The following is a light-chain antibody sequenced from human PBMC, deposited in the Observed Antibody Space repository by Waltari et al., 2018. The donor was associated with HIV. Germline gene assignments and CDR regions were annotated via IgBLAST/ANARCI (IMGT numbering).Light chain of an antibody. CDR1: SGSVSTSYY. V-gene: IGLV8-61*01. J-gene: IGLJ3*02. CDR2: STN. Sequence: QTVVTQEPSFSVSPGGTVTLTCGLSSGSVSTSYYPSWSQQTPGQAPRTLTYSTNTGSSGVPDRFSGSILGNKAALTITGAQADDESDYYCVLYMGGGIWVFGGGTKVTVL. CDR3: VLYMGGGIWV.